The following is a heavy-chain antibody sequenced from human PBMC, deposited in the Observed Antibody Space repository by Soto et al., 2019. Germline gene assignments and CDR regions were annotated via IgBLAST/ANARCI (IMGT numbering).Heavy chain of an antibody. D-gene: IGHD3-22*01. Sequence: SVKVSCKASGGTFSSYAISWVRQAPGQGLEWMGGSIPIFGTANYAQKFQGRVTITADESTSTAYMELSSLRSEDTAVYYCARDHYPYYYDSSGYPYPLYYFDYWGQGTLVTVSS. V-gene: IGHV1-69*13. CDR1: GGTFSSYA. J-gene: IGHJ4*02. CDR2: SIPIFGTA. CDR3: ARDHYPYYYDSSGYPYPLYYFDY.